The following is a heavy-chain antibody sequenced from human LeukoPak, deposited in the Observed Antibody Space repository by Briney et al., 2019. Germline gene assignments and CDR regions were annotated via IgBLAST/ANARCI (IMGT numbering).Heavy chain of an antibody. CDR1: GFTFSSYG. CDR3: AKGGRITMLRGVQRDHYFDY. Sequence: GGSLRLSCGVSGFTFSSYGMHWVRQAPGKGLEWGAYIRYDGSKRHYADSVKGRFTISRDNSKNTLYLQMNSLRVEDTAVYYCAKGGRITMLRGVQRDHYFDYWGQGTLVTVSS. D-gene: IGHD3-10*01. J-gene: IGHJ4*02. V-gene: IGHV3-30*02. CDR2: IRYDGSKR.